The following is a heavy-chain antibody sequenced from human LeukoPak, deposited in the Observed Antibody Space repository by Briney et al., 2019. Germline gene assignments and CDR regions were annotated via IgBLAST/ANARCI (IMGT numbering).Heavy chain of an antibody. J-gene: IGHJ3*02. Sequence: GGSLRLSCAASGFTFSSYEMNWVRQAPGKGLEWVSYISSSGSTIYYADSVKGRFTISRDNAKNSLYLQMNSLRAEDTAVYYCARETDFDWLFDAFDIWGQGTMVTVSS. V-gene: IGHV3-48*03. CDR2: ISSSGSTI. CDR3: ARETDFDWLFDAFDI. CDR1: GFTFSSYE. D-gene: IGHD3-9*01.